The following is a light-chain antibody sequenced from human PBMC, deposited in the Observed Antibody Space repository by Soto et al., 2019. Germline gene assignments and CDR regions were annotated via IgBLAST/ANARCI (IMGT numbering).Light chain of an antibody. J-gene: IGLJ1*01. CDR2: DVS. CDR1: SSDVGGYNY. CDR3: SSYTSSSTAYV. V-gene: IGLV2-14*01. Sequence: HSVLTQPASVSGSPGQSITISCTGTSSDVGGYNYVSWYQQHPGKAPKLMIYDVSNRPSGVSNRFSGPKSGNTASLTISGLQAEDEADYYCSSYTSSSTAYVFGTGTKVTVL.